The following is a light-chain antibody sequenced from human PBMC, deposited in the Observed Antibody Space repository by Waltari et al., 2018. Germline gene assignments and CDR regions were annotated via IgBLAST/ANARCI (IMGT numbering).Light chain of an antibody. CDR2: DAS. Sequence: EIVLTQSPASLSLSPGDRATLSGRASQSVGRTLAWYQQRPGQHPRLLIYDASSRATGIPDRFSGSGSGTDFSLNISRLEPEDFAVYYCQKYGTRPATFGQGTKVEVK. J-gene: IGKJ1*01. CDR3: QKYGTRPAT. V-gene: IGKV3-20*01. CDR1: QSVGRT.